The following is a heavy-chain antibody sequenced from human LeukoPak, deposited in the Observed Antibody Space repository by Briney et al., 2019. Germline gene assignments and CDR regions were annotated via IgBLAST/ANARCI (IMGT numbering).Heavy chain of an antibody. CDR3: ARGSGSYYGFDY. J-gene: IGHJ4*02. D-gene: IGHD1-26*01. Sequence: ASVTVSCKASGYTFTSYGISWVRQAPGQGLEWMGWINSNNGNTNYEQKFQGRVTMTTDTSTSTAYMELRSLRSEDTAVYYCARGSGSYYGFDYWGQGTLVTVSS. CDR1: GYTFTSYG. CDR2: INSNNGNT. V-gene: IGHV1-18*01.